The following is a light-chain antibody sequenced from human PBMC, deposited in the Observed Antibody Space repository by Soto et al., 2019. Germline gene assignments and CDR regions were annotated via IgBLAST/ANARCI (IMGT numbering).Light chain of an antibody. CDR3: SSYTSSSTQV. Sequence: QSALTQPASVSGSPGQSITIYCTGTSSDVGGYNYVSWYQQLPGKAPKLIIYEVSNRPSGVSNRFSGSRSGNTASLTISGLQAEDEADYYCSSYTSSSTQVFGGGTKLTVL. CDR2: EVS. V-gene: IGLV2-14*01. J-gene: IGLJ3*02. CDR1: SSDVGGYNY.